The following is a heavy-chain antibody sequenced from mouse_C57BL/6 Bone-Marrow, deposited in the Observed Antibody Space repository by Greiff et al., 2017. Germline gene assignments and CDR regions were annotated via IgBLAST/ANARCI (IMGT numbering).Heavy chain of an antibody. J-gene: IGHJ1*03. D-gene: IGHD3-3*01. CDR3: ARKGGTRWYFDV. Sequence: VKLQESGPGLVQPSQSLSITCTVSGFSLTSYGVHWVRQSPGKGLEWLGVIRSGGSTDFNAAFISSTGLLTDNSKSQVFYKMNSMQADDAAIDYCARKGGTRWYFDVWGTGTTVTVAS. CDR1: GFSLTSYG. CDR2: IRSGGST. V-gene: IGHV2-2*01.